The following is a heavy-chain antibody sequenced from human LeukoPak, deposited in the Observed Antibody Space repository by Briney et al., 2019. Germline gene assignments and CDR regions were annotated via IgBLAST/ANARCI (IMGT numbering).Heavy chain of an antibody. V-gene: IGHV3-21*01. CDR2: ISSSSSYI. D-gene: IGHD5-24*01. CDR3: ARDRVDGCTPGGFDY. CDR1: GFTFSSYS. J-gene: IGHJ4*02. Sequence: GGSLRLSCAASGFTFSSYSMNWVRQAPGKGLEWVSSISSSSSYIYYADSVKGRFTISRDNAKNSLYLQMNSLRAEDTAAYYCARDRVDGCTPGGFDYWGQGTLVSVSS.